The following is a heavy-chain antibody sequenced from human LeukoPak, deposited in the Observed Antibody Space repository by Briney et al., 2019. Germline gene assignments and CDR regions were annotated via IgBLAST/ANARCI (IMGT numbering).Heavy chain of an antibody. J-gene: IGHJ4*02. CDR1: GFTFNSYG. D-gene: IGHD4-11*01. V-gene: IGHV3-33*01. Sequence: VGSLRLSCAASGFTFNSYGMHSVRQAPGKGLEWGAVMWYDGSNKYYADSVKGRFTISRDDSKNTLYLQMNSLRAEGTAMYYCARGLPPVMKYYFDYWGQGTLVTVSS. CDR3: ARGLPPVMKYYFDY. CDR2: MWYDGSNK.